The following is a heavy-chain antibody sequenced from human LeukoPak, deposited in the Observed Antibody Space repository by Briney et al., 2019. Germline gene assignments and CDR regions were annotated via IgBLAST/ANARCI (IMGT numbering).Heavy chain of an antibody. D-gene: IGHD4-17*01. CDR2: IYYSGST. J-gene: IGHJ6*02. CDR3: ARHSAWDYGDLTKANYYYYGMDV. V-gene: IGHV4-61*01. CDR1: GGSISSGTYY. Sequence: SETLSLTCTVSGGSISSGTYYWSWIRQPPGKGLEWIAYIYYSGSTKYNPSLRSRVTISVDTSKNQFSLKLSSVTAADTAVYYCARHSAWDYGDLTKANYYYYGMDVWGQGTTVTVSS.